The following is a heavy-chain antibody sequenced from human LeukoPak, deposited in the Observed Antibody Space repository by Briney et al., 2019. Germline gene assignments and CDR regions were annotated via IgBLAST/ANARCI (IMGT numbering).Heavy chain of an antibody. D-gene: IGHD6-19*01. CDR2: NNINTENP. V-gene: IGHV7-4-1*02. J-gene: IGHJ4*01. Sequence: ASVKVSCKASVYTFTMYAMKWVREAPGQGLECGVWNNINTENPTYAQGFTGRFVFSLDTSVSTAYLQISSLKAEDTAVYYCARVEQWLVEMFYDWGPVALVTVSS. CDR1: VYTFTMYA. CDR3: ARVEQWLVEMFYD.